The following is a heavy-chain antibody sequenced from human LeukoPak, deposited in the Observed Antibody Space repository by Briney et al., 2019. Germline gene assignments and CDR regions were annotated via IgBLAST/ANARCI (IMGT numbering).Heavy chain of an antibody. CDR3: AREGWNAFDI. CDR1: GFTFSSYG. Sequence: GSLRLSCAASGFTFSSYGMHWVRQAPGKGLEWVSSISSSSSYIYYADSVKGRFTISRDNAKNSLYLQMNSLRAEDTAVYYCAREGWNAFDIWGQGTMVTVSS. CDR2: ISSSSSYI. J-gene: IGHJ3*02. V-gene: IGHV3-21*01. D-gene: IGHD2-15*01.